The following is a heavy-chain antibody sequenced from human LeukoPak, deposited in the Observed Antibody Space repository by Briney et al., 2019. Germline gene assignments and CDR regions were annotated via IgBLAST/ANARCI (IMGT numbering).Heavy chain of an antibody. D-gene: IGHD3-22*01. Sequence: PSETLSLTCTASGGSISSGGYYWSWIRQHPGKGLEWIGYIYYSGSTYYNPSLKSRVTISVDTSKNHFSLKLSSVTAADTAVYYCARVTMIVVVIDYWGQGTLVTVSS. J-gene: IGHJ4*02. CDR2: IYYSGST. CDR1: GGSISSGGYY. CDR3: ARVTMIVVVIDY. V-gene: IGHV4-31*03.